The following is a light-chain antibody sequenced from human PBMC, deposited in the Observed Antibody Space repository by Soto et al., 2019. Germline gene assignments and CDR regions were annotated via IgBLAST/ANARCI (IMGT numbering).Light chain of an antibody. Sequence: DIQMTQSPSSLSASVGDRVTITCRASQTIIRYLNWYQQKPGRAPNLLIYAASILQSGFPSRFSGSASGTEFTLTISSLQPEDFATYYCQQSYSTLYSFGPGTKVDIK. V-gene: IGKV1-39*01. CDR2: AAS. J-gene: IGKJ3*01. CDR1: QTIIRY. CDR3: QQSYSTLYS.